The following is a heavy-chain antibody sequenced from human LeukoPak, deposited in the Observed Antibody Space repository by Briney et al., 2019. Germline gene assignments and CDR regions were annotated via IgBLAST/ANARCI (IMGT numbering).Heavy chain of an antibody. D-gene: IGHD2-2*01. Sequence: PSETLSPTCTVSGGSISSGDYYWSWIRQPPGKGLEWIGYIHYTGSTYYNPSLKSRVTISVDTSKNQFSLKLSSVIAADTAVYSCARGNIVIVPAALYFDYWGQGTLVTVSS. CDR1: GGSISSGDYY. CDR2: IHYTGST. J-gene: IGHJ4*02. V-gene: IGHV4-30-4*01. CDR3: ARGNIVIVPAALYFDY.